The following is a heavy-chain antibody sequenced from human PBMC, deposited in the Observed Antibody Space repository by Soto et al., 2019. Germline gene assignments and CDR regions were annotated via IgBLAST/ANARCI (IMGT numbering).Heavy chain of an antibody. CDR1: GFTFSSYA. CDR3: AKAGIKGSSWFDY. CDR2: ISGSGGST. V-gene: IGHV3-23*01. Sequence: EVQLLESGGGLVQPGGSLRLSCAASGFTFSSYAMSWVRQAPGKGLEWVSTISGSGGSTYYADSVKGRFTISRDNSKNTLYLQMNSLRAEVTAVYYCAKAGIKGSSWFDYWGQGTLVTVSS. D-gene: IGHD6-13*01. J-gene: IGHJ4*02.